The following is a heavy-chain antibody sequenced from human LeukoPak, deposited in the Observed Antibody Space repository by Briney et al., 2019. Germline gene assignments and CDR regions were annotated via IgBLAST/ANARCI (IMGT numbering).Heavy chain of an antibody. Sequence: PAEPLSLPCTVSGGSIRSYYWGWIRTPPGKGLEWFGYIYYSGSTNYNPSLKSRVTISVDTSKNQFSLKLSSVTAADTAVYYCAREARKNRNYYDSSGASSFDPWGQGTLVTVSS. D-gene: IGHD3-22*01. CDR1: GGSIRSYY. CDR3: AREARKNRNYYDSSGASSFDP. J-gene: IGHJ5*02. CDR2: IYYSGST. V-gene: IGHV4-59*01.